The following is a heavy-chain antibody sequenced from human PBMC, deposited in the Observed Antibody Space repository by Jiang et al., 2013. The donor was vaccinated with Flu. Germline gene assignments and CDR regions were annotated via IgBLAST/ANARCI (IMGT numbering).Heavy chain of an antibody. CDR2: IYYTGST. D-gene: IGHD3-22*01. J-gene: IGHJ4*02. V-gene: IGHV4-39*01. Sequence: LQWIGSIYYTGSTYDNPSLKSRVTMSLDTSKNQVSLKLSSVTAADTAVYYCARLLSDTSGYYYFDYWGLGTLVTVSS. CDR3: ARLLSDTSGYYYFDY.